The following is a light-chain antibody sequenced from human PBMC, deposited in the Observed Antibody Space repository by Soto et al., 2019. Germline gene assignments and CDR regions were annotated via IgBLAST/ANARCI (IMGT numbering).Light chain of an antibody. V-gene: IGKV4-1*01. Sequence: DIVMTQSPDSLAESLGERATINCRSSQSVLKSSNNKNDLAWYQQKPGQPPKLLIYSASTRESGVPDRFSGSGSGTHFTLTISSLQAEDVAIYYCQQYYSSPLTFGGGTKVEIK. CDR3: QQYYSSPLT. J-gene: IGKJ4*01. CDR2: SAS. CDR1: QSVLKSSNNKND.